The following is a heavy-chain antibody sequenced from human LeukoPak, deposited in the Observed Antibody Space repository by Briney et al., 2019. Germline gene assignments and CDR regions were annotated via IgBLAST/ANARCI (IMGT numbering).Heavy chain of an antibody. CDR3: ARDVVVVPAAIHYGMDV. CDR1: GGSFSDYF. J-gene: IGHJ6*02. V-gene: IGHV4-34*01. Sequence: PSETLSLTCAVYGGSFSDYFWGWIRQPPGKGLEWIGEINHSGRTYYNPSLKSRVTISVDTSKNQFSLNLSSVTAADTAVYYCARDVVVVPAAIHYGMDVWGQGTTVTVSS. D-gene: IGHD2-2*01. CDR2: INHSGRT.